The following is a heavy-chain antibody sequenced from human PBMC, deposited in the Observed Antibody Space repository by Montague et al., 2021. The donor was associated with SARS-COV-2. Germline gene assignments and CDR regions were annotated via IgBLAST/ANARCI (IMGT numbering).Heavy chain of an antibody. CDR3: ARIRDYDILTGSYSGFDY. CDR1: GFSLSTSGMC. D-gene: IGHD3-9*01. V-gene: IGHV2-70*01. Sequence: PALVKPTQTLTLTCTFSGFSLSTSGMCVSWIRQPPGKALKWLALIDWDDDKYYSTSLKTRLTISKDTSKNQVVLIMTNMDPVDTATYYCARIRDYDILTGSYSGFDYWGQGTLVTVSS. CDR2: IDWDDDK. J-gene: IGHJ4*02.